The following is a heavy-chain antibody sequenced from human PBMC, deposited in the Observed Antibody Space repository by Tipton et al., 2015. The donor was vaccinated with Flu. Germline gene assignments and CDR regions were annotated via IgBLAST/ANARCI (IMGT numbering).Heavy chain of an antibody. J-gene: IGHJ4*02. CDR1: GFTFDDYA. D-gene: IGHD3-22*01. V-gene: IGHV3-9*01. CDR2: LNWHGNSV. Sequence: SLRLSCAASGFTFDDYAMHWVRQPPGKGLEWVSSLNWHGNSVAYADSVKGRFTVSRDNAKNSLYLQMTSLRAEDTAVYYCAKDLGGHFDSAGYLESWGQGTLVTVSS. CDR3: AKDLGGHFDSAGYLES.